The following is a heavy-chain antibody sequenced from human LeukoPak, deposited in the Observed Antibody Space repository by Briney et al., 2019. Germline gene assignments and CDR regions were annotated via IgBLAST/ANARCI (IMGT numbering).Heavy chain of an antibody. D-gene: IGHD4-23*01. CDR1: GFSFSSYW. CDR2: INTDGSST. J-gene: IGHJ4*02. CDR3: ARDHYGGNSDY. V-gene: IGHV3-74*01. Sequence: GGSLRLSCAASGFSFSSYWMHWVRQAPGKGLLWVSRINTDGSSTYYADSVKGRFTISRDNAKNTVYLQMNSLRAEDTAVYYCARDHYGGNSDYWGQGTLVAVSS.